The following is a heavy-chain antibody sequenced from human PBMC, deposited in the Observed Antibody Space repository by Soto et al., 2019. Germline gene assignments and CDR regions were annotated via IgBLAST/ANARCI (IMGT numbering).Heavy chain of an antibody. Sequence: SETLSLTCAVYGGSFNGYFWSWIRQSPGKGLEWIGEINHSGRTNYNPSLKSRVTTSVDTSKNQFSLKLTSVTAADTAVYYCARGWDYGDYAWFDPWGQGTLVTVSS. CDR3: ARGWDYGDYAWFDP. V-gene: IGHV4-34*01. CDR2: INHSGRT. CDR1: GGSFNGYF. J-gene: IGHJ5*02. D-gene: IGHD4-17*01.